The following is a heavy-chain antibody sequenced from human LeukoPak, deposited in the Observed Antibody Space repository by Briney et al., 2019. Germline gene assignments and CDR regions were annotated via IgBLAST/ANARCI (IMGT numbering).Heavy chain of an antibody. CDR2: LYYGANT. V-gene: IGHV4-34*01. J-gene: IGHJ5*02. CDR1: GGSLSSYY. D-gene: IGHD6-6*01. CDR3: ARGPLGIADRPA. Sequence: SETLSLTCALSGGSLSSYYWTWIRQSPPTRQKWIGALYYGANTNYNPSLKSRVTLSIDRSKNQFSLELRSLTAADTGVYYCARGPLGIADRPAWGQGTLVTVSS.